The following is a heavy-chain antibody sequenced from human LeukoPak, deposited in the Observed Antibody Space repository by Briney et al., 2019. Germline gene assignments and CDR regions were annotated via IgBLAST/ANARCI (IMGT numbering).Heavy chain of an antibody. J-gene: IGHJ4*02. CDR3: ARETRIVVVVAATPYYFDY. CDR2: INPNGGGT. V-gene: IGHV1-2*02. D-gene: IGHD2-15*01. Sequence: ASVRVSCKASGYTFTSYYMHWVRQAPGQGLEWMGWINPNGGGTNYAQKFQGRVTMTRDTSISTAYMELSRLRSDDTAVYYCARETRIVVVVAATPYYFDYWGQGTLVTVSS. CDR1: GYTFTSYY.